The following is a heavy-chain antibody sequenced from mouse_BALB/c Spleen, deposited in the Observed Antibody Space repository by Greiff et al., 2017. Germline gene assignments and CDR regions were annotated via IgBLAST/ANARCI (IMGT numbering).Heavy chain of an antibody. Sequence: EVQLQQSGTVLARPGASVKMSCKASGYTFTSYWMHWVKQRPGQGLEWIGAIYPGNSDTSYNQKFKGKAKLTAVTSTSTAYMELSSLTNEDSAVYYCTREGQVRRNYYAMDDWGQGTSVTVSS. V-gene: IGHV1-5*01. CDR1: GYTFTSYW. CDR2: IYPGNSDT. J-gene: IGHJ4*01. CDR3: TREGQVRRNYYAMDD. D-gene: IGHD2-14*01.